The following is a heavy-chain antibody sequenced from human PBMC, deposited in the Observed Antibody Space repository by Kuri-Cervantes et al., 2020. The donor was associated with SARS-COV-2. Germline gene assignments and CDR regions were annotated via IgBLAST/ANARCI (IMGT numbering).Heavy chain of an antibody. J-gene: IGHJ6*02. D-gene: IGHD2-2*01. Sequence: GGSLRLSCAASGFTFSSYAMHWVRQAPGKGLEWVAVIWYDGSNKYYADSVKGRFTISRDNSKNTLYLQMNSLRAEDTAVYYCARSHKDIVVVPAARGYYYGMDVRGQGTTVTVSS. CDR3: ARSHKDIVVVPAARGYYYGMDV. V-gene: IGHV3-33*08. CDR2: IWYDGSNK. CDR1: GFTFSSYA.